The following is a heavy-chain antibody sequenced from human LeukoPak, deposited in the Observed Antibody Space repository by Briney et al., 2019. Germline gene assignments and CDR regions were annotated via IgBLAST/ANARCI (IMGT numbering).Heavy chain of an antibody. CDR1: GFTFHNYP. V-gene: IGHV3-43*02. D-gene: IGHD5/OR15-5a*01. Sequence: PGGSLRLSCAASGFTFHNYPIHWVRQAPGKGLEWVTLTSGDGITTYFADSVKGRFTISRDNSKSSLFLQMNSLRTEDTALYYCARDHVYGGADYWGQGTLVTVAT. J-gene: IGHJ4*02. CDR2: TSGDGITT. CDR3: ARDHVYGGADY.